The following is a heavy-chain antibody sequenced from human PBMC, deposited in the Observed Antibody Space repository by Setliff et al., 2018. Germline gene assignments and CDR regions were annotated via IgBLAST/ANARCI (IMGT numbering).Heavy chain of an antibody. J-gene: IGHJ2*01. CDR3: ARNPDFLQYSFDL. D-gene: IGHD5-12*01. CDR1: GASIRNFY. V-gene: IGHV4-59*12. Sequence: PSETLSLTCNVSGASIRNFYWTWIRQPPGKGLEWIGYIYHSGGTSYNPSLKSRATISIDTSKSQFSLKLSSMTAADTALYYCARNPDFLQYSFDLWGRGTLVTVSS. CDR2: IYHSGGT.